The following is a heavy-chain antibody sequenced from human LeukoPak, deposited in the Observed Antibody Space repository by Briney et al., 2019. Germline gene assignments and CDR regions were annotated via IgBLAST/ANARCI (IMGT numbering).Heavy chain of an antibody. J-gene: IGHJ4*02. V-gene: IGHV3-23*01. CDR3: AKDRYDILTGPQPLFDY. Sequence: GGSLRLSCAASGFTFSSYAMSWVRQAPGKGLEWASAISGSGGSTYYADSVKGRFTISRDNSKNTLYLQMNSLRAEDTAVYYCAKDRYDILTGPQPLFDYWGQGTLVTVSS. CDR2: ISGSGGST. D-gene: IGHD3-9*01. CDR1: GFTFSSYA.